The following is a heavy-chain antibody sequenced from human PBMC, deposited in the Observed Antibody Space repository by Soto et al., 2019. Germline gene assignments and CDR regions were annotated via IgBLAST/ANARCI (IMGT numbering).Heavy chain of an antibody. Sequence: QITLKESGPTLVKPTQTLTLTCTFSGFSLSTSGVGVGWIRQPPGKALEWLALIYWDDDKRYSPSLKSRLTILKDPSKTQVVLTMTNMDPVDTATYYCAHVVLLLFGELHFEYWGQGTLVTVSS. J-gene: IGHJ4*02. D-gene: IGHD3-10*01. CDR1: GFSLSTSGVG. CDR2: IYWDDDK. CDR3: AHVVLLLFGELHFEY. V-gene: IGHV2-5*02.